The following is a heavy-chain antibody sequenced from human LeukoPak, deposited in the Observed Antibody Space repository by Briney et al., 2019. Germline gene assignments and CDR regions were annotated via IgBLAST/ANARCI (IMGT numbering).Heavy chain of an antibody. CDR3: ASGAAAGRLDY. V-gene: IGHV3-48*03. CDR2: ISSSGSTI. CDR1: GFTFSSYE. Sequence: GSLRLSCAASGFTFSSYEMNWVRQAPGKGLEWASYISSSGSTIYYADSVKGRFTISRDNAKNSLYLQMNSLRAEDTAVYYCASGAAAGRLDYWGQGTLVTVSS. D-gene: IGHD6-13*01. J-gene: IGHJ4*02.